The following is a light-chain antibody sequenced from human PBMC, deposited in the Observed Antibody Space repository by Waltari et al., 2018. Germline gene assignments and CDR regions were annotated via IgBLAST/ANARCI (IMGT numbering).Light chain of an antibody. CDR2: HAS. Sequence: EVVLTQSPGTLSLSPGERANLACRASQSVSSFLAWYRQKPGQAPRLLIYHASTMATGIPDRFSGSGSGTDFSLTISRLEPEDFAVYYCQNHERLPATFGQGTKVEI. V-gene: IGKV3-20*01. CDR1: QSVSSF. CDR3: QNHERLPAT. J-gene: IGKJ1*01.